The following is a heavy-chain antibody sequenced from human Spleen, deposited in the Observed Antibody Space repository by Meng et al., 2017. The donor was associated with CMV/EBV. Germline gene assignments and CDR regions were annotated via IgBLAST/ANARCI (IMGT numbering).Heavy chain of an antibody. D-gene: IGHD6-13*01. CDR2: ISGSGGRI. J-gene: IGHJ4*02. CDR3: ARVPYSSSWSPFDY. V-gene: IGHV3-11*04. CDR1: GLTFSDYY. Sequence: SGLTFSDYYMTGIRQAPGKGLEWLSNISGSGGRIYYADSVKGRFTVSRDNAKNSVYLQMNSLRAEDTAVYYCARVPYSSSWSPFDYWGQGTLVTVSS.